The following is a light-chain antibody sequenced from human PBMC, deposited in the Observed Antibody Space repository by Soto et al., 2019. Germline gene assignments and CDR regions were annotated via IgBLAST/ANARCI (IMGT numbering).Light chain of an antibody. CDR3: HQRQSWPRT. J-gene: IGKJ1*01. Sequence: EIVLTQSPATLSSSPGETATLSCRASQYVGTRLAWYQHKPGQAPRVIIYYTSNRATGIPARFSGSGSGTDFTLTINSLAPEDVAIYYCHQRQSWPRTLGQGTKVDI. CDR2: YTS. V-gene: IGKV3-11*01. CDR1: QYVGTR.